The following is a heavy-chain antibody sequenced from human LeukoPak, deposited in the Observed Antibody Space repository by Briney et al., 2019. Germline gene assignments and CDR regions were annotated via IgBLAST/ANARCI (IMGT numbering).Heavy chain of an antibody. J-gene: IGHJ6*03. D-gene: IGHD6-13*01. CDR1: GGSISSSF. V-gene: IGHV4-4*07. CDR3: ARDYSSSWYRYYYYMDV. CDR2: IYTSGST. Sequence: SETLSLTCTVSGGSISSSFWSWIRQPAGKGLEWIGRIYTSGSTNYNPSLKSRVTMSVDTSKNQFSLKLSSVTAADTAVYYCARDYSSSWYRYYYYMDVWGKGTTVTVSS.